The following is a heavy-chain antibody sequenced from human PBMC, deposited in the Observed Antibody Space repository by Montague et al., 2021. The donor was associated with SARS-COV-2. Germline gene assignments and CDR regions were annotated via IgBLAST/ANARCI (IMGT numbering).Heavy chain of an antibody. D-gene: IGHD2-15*01. CDR2: IFDSGST. Sequence: SETLSLTCTVSGGSISSFYWSWFRQPPGKGLEWIGYIFDSGSTNYNTPSTSRVTTLADTSKNHLSPTVISVTAADTAVYYCAKHYSATLPAVYWGQGTRVTVSS. V-gene: IGHV4-59*08. CDR1: GGSISSFY. J-gene: IGHJ4*02. CDR3: AKHYSATLPAVY.